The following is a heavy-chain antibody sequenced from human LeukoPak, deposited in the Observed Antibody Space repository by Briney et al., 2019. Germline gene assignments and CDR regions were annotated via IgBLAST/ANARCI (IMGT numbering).Heavy chain of an antibody. CDR1: GFTFSSYS. Sequence: GGSLRLSCAASGFTFSSYSMNWVRQAPGKGLEWVSSISSSSYIYYADSVKGRFTISRDNAKNSLYLQMNSLRAEDTAVYYCARVGLLWFGESSGMDVWGQGTTVTVSS. V-gene: IGHV3-21*01. J-gene: IGHJ6*02. D-gene: IGHD3-10*01. CDR2: ISSSSYI. CDR3: ARVGLLWFGESSGMDV.